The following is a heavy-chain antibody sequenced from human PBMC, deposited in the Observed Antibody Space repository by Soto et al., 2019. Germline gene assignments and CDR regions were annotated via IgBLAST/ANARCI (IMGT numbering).Heavy chain of an antibody. J-gene: IGHJ3*01. CDR2: ISKNGDNQ. D-gene: IGHD1-1*01. CDR3: AKDAYNAAFDV. V-gene: IGHV3-30*18. Sequence: PGGSLRLSCATSGFSFNIFGMHWVRQAPGEALEWVGLISKNGDNQYYGDSAKGRFIISRDNPKNSLYLQLHSLRPDDTAVYYCAKDAYNAAFDVWGQGTMVTVSS. CDR1: GFSFNIFG.